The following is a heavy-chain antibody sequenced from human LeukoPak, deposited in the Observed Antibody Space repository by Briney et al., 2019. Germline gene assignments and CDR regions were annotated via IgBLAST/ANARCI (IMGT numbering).Heavy chain of an antibody. V-gene: IGHV1-18*01. CDR3: ARDLHSSWYSGFDP. Sequence: ASVKVSCKASGYTFTSYGISWVRQAPGQGLEWMGWISAYNGNTNYAQKLQGRVTMTTDTSTSTAYMELRSLRSDDTAVYYCARDLHSSWYSGFDPWGQGTLVTVSS. CDR2: ISAYNGNT. CDR1: GYTFTSYG. J-gene: IGHJ5*02. D-gene: IGHD6-13*01.